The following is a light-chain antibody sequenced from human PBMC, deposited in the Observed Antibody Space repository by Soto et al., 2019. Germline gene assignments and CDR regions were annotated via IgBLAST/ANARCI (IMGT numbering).Light chain of an antibody. CDR3: QQFDNLPFT. CDR1: QDINNY. J-gene: IGKJ5*01. CDR2: DSS. V-gene: IGKV1-33*01. Sequence: DIQMTQSPSSLSASVGDRVTIICQASQDINNYLNWYQQKPGKAPKLLTYDSSNLEIGVPSRFSGSGYGTRFSFTISSLQPEDIATYYCQQFDNLPFTCGQGTGLEIK.